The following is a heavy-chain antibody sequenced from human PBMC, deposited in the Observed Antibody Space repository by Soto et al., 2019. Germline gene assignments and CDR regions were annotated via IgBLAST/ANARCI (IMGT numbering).Heavy chain of an antibody. V-gene: IGHV3-21*05. CDR2: ISASGASI. D-gene: IGHD6-13*01. CDR3: VRELLPGISAAGS. J-gene: IGHJ5*02. CDR1: GFIFSSSS. Sequence: GGSLRLSCAASGFIFSSSSMNWVRQAPGKGLEWLSYISASGASIYYADSVKGRFTISRENAKNSLFLQMNSLRDEDTAVYYCVRELLPGISAAGSWGQGTLVTVSS.